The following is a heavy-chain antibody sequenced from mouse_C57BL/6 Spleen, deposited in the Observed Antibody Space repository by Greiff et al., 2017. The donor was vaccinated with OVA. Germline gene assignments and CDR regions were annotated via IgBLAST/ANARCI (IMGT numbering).Heavy chain of an antibody. J-gene: IGHJ2*01. Sequence: EVKLVESGGGLVKPGGSLKLSCAASGFTFSDYGMHWVRQAPEKGLEWVAYISSGSSTIYYADTVKGRFTISRDNAKNTLFLQMTSLRSEDTAMYYCARNPLYYGSSFSYYFDYWGQGTTLTVSS. V-gene: IGHV5-17*01. CDR1: GFTFSDYG. CDR3: ARNPLYYGSSFSYYFDY. CDR2: ISSGSSTI. D-gene: IGHD1-1*01.